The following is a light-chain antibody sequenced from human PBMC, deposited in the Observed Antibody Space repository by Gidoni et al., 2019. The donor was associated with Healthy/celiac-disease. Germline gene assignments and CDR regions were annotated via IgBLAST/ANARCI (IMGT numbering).Light chain of an antibody. J-gene: IGKJ5*01. Sequence: IRITQSTSSLSASTGDRVTSTCRASQGISSYLAWYQQKPGKAPKLLIYAASTLQSGVPSRFSGSGSGTDFTLTISCLQSEDFATYYCQQYYSYPLTFGQGTRLEIK. V-gene: IGKV1-8*01. CDR2: AAS. CDR1: QGISSY. CDR3: QQYYSYPLT.